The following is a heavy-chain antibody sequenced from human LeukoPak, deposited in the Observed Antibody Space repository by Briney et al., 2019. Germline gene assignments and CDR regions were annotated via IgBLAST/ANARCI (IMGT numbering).Heavy chain of an antibody. CDR3: AKDRGRLWWYYFDY. J-gene: IGHJ4*02. CDR2: ISGDGATT. D-gene: IGHD4/OR15-4a*01. V-gene: IGHV3-43*02. CDR1: GFIFDDNA. Sequence: PGGSLRLSCAASGFIFDDNAMYWVRQTPGKGLEWVSLISGDGATTYYADSVKGRFNISRDNSKRSLYLQMNSLRTEDTALYYCAKDRGRLWWYYFDYWGQGTLVTVSS.